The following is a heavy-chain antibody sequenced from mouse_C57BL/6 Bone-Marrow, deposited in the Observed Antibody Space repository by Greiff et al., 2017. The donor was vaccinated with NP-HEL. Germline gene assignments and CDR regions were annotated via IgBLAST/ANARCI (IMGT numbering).Heavy chain of an antibody. CDR1: GYSITSDY. CDR2: ISYSGST. J-gene: IGHJ1*03. V-gene: IGHV3-8*01. CDR3: ARALLRSFWYFDV. Sequence: EVKLQESGPGLAKPSQTLSLPCSVTGYSITSDYWNWIRKFPGNKLEYMGYISYSGSTYYNPSLKSRLSITRDTSKNQYYLQLNSVTTEDTATYYCARALLRSFWYFDVWGTGTTVTVSS. D-gene: IGHD1-1*01.